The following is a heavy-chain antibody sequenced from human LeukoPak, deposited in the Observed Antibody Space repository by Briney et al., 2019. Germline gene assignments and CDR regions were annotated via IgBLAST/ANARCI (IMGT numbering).Heavy chain of an antibody. CDR3: ARDIGSRGPYYFDY. Sequence: GGSLRLSCAASGFTFRDYSMTWVRQAPGRGLEGVSSISSSSSYIYYANSVKGRFTISRDNAKNSLYLQMNSLRAEDTAVYYCARDIGSRGPYYFDYWGQGTLVTVSS. CDR2: ISSSSSYI. CDR1: GFTFRDYS. J-gene: IGHJ4*02. D-gene: IGHD1-26*01. V-gene: IGHV3-21*01.